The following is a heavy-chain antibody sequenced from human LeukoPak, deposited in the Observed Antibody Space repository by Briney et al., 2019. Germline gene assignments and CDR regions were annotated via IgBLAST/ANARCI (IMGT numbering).Heavy chain of an antibody. CDR2: ISGSGGST. D-gene: IGHD2-2*01. J-gene: IGHJ4*02. CDR3: AKDAICSSPCCYVDY. V-gene: IGHV3-23*01. Sequence: GCSLRLSCAPSGFTFSSYSMSRVRQAPGDGLEWASAISGSGGSTYYAVSVNGRFTISTDNSKNRLYLQMNSLRALDTAVYYCAKDAICSSPCCYVDYWGPGTLVTVSS. CDR1: GFTFSSYS.